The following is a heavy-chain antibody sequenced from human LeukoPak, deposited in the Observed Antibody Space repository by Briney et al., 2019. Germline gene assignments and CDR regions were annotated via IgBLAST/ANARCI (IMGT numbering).Heavy chain of an antibody. D-gene: IGHD6-6*01. J-gene: IGHJ4*02. CDR2: ISAYNGNI. CDR3: AGDPLEEAWFDY. V-gene: IGHV1-18*01. Sequence: ASVKVSCKASGYTFTSYGISWVRQAPGQGLEWMGWISAYNGNINYAQKLQGRVTVTTDTSTSTAYMELRSLRSDDTAVYYCAGDPLEEAWFDYWGQGTLVTVSS. CDR1: GYTFTSYG.